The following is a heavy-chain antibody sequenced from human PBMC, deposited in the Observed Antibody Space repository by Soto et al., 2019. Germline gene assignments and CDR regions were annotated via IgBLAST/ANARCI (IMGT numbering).Heavy chain of an antibody. CDR1: GGSFSGYY. Sequence: SETLSLTCAVYGGSFSGYYWSWIRQPPGKGLEWIGEINHSGSTNYNPSLKSRVTISVDTSKNQFSLKLSSVTAADTAVYYCASLGGIAARRLDHWGQGTLVTVSS. D-gene: IGHD6-6*01. CDR3: ASLGGIAARRLDH. CDR2: INHSGST. J-gene: IGHJ4*02. V-gene: IGHV4-34*01.